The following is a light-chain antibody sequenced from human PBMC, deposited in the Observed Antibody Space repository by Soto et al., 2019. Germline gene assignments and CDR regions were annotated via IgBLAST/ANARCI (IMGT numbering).Light chain of an antibody. V-gene: IGKV3-11*01. J-gene: IGKJ1*01. CDR3: QQRSNWPPT. Sequence: EIVLTQSPATLSLSPGEIATLSCRASQSVSSYLAWYQQKPGQAPRLLIYDASNRATGIPARFSGSGSGTDFTISISRLEPEDFAVYYCQQRSNWPPTFGQGTKVEI. CDR1: QSVSSY. CDR2: DAS.